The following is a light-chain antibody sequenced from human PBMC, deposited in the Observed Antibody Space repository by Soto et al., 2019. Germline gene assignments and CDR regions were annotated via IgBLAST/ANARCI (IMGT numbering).Light chain of an antibody. CDR3: QQYGRSPFT. J-gene: IGKJ2*01. CDR1: QRITNNF. CDR2: GAS. Sequence: EIVLTQSPGTLSLSPGQRATLSCRASQRITNNFLAWFQQKPGLAPSLLIHGASTRASGVPDRFSGGGSGTDFVLTISRLEPEDFAVYFCQQYGRSPFTFGQGTKLQIK. V-gene: IGKV3-20*01.